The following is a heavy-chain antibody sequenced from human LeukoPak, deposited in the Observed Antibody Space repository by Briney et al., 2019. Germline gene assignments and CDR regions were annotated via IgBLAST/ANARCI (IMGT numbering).Heavy chain of an antibody. CDR2: IIPILGIA. CDR3: ARDYENCSSTSCRLFQH. D-gene: IGHD2-2*01. CDR1: GGTFSSYT. J-gene: IGHJ1*01. V-gene: IGHV1-69*02. Sequence: SVKVSCKASGGTFSSYTISWVRQAPGQGLEWMGRIIPILGIANYAQKFQGRVTITADKPTSTAYMELSSLRSEDTAVYYCARDYENCSSTSCRLFQHWGQGTLVTVSS.